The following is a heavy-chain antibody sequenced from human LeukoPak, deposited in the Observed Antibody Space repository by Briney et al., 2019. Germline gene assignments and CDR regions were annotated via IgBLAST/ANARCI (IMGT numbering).Heavy chain of an antibody. CDR1: GFTFNNYW. J-gene: IGHJ3*02. CDR2: IKQDGSDK. Sequence: GGSLRLSCAASGFTFNNYWMTWVRQAPGKGLEWVANIKQDGSDKYCEDSVKGRFTISRDNLKNSLYLQMNSLRAEDTAVYYCARAPLTRKVSIWGQGTMVTVSS. CDR3: ARAPLTRKVSI. V-gene: IGHV3-7*01. D-gene: IGHD1-20*01.